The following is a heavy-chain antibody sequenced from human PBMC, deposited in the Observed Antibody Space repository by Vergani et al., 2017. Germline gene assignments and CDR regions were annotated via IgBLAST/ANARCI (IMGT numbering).Heavy chain of an antibody. CDR3: VKDVGIRYFDWLFGAD. J-gene: IGHJ4*02. CDR1: GFTFSSYA. V-gene: IGHV3-64D*06. Sequence: EVPLLESGGGVVQPGGSLRLFCSASGFTFSSYAMHWVRQAPGKGLEYVSAISSNGGSTYYADSVKGRFTISRDNSKNTLYLQMSSLRAEDTAVYYCVKDVGIRYFDWLFGADWGQGTLVTVSS. CDR2: ISSNGGST. D-gene: IGHD3-9*01.